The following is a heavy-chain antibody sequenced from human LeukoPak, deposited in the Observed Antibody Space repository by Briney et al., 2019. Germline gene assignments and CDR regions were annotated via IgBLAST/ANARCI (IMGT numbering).Heavy chain of an antibody. J-gene: IGHJ4*02. Sequence: SETLSLTCAVYGGSFSGYYWSWIRQPPGKGLEWIGEINHSGSTNYNPSLKSRVTISVDTSKNQFSLKLSSVTAADTAVYYCASLYISWSGYSPYHFDYWGQGTLVTVSS. CDR1: GGSFSGYY. CDR2: INHSGST. CDR3: ASLYISWSGYSPYHFDY. V-gene: IGHV4-34*01. D-gene: IGHD3-3*01.